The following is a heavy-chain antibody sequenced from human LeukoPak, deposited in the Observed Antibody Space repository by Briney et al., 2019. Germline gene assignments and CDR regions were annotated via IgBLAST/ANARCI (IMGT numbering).Heavy chain of an antibody. D-gene: IGHD5-24*01. CDR2: INHSGST. J-gene: IGHJ4*02. CDR1: GGSFSGYY. Sequence: PSETLSLTCAVYGGSFSGYYWSWIRQPPGKGLEWIGEINHSGSTNYNPSLKSRVTISVDTSKNQFSLKLSSVTAADTAVYYCARVYGYNLYYFDYWGQGTLVTVSS. V-gene: IGHV4-34*01. CDR3: ARVYGYNLYYFDY.